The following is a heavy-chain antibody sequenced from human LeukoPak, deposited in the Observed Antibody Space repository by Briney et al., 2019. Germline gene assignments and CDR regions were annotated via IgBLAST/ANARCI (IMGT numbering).Heavy chain of an antibody. CDR1: GYTLTELS. V-gene: IGHV1-24*01. J-gene: IGHJ4*02. Sequence: GASVKVSCKVSGYTLTELSMHWVRQAPGKGLEWMGGFDPEDGETIYAQKFQGRVTMTEDTSTDTAYMELSSLRSEDTAVHYCATRGCSGGSCYSYFDYWGQGTLVTVSS. CDR3: ATRGCSGGSCYSYFDY. D-gene: IGHD2-15*01. CDR2: FDPEDGET.